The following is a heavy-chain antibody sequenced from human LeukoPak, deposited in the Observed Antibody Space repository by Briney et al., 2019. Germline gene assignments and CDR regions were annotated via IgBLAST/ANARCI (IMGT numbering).Heavy chain of an antibody. Sequence: ASVKVSSKASGYTFTSYGISWVRQAPGQGLEWMGWISAYNGNTNYAQKLQGRVTMTTDTSTSTAYMELRSLRSDDTAVYYCARVPILIFSGWYGFDYWGQGTLVTVSS. CDR3: ARVPILIFSGWYGFDY. CDR1: GYTFTSYG. D-gene: IGHD6-19*01. CDR2: ISAYNGNT. J-gene: IGHJ4*02. V-gene: IGHV1-18*01.